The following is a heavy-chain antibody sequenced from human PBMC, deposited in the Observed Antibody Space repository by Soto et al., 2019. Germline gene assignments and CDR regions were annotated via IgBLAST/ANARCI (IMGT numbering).Heavy chain of an antibody. CDR1: GFTFSAYA. CDR2: VGGSDTDK. CDR3: AKDATAVNGVWDPFDM. J-gene: IGHJ3*02. Sequence: GGSLRLSCAASGFTFSAYAMSWVRQAPGKGLQWVSGVGGSDTDKHYADSVRGRFTVSRDNSKNTLYLQMNSLRVDDTAVYYCAKDATAVNGVWDPFDMWGQGIEVTVSS. V-gene: IGHV3-23*01. D-gene: IGHD2-8*01.